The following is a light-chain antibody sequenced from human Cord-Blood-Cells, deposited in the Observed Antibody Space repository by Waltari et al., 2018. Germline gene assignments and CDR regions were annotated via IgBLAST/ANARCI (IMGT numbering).Light chain of an antibody. Sequence: SYELTQPSSLSVSPGQTARITCSGDVLAKKYARWFQQKPGQAPVLVVYKDSERPSGTPERFAGSSSGTTVTLTISGAQVEDEADYYCYSAADNNYVFGTGTKVTVL. CDR1: VLAKKY. CDR2: KDS. CDR3: YSAADNNYV. V-gene: IGLV3-27*01. J-gene: IGLJ1*01.